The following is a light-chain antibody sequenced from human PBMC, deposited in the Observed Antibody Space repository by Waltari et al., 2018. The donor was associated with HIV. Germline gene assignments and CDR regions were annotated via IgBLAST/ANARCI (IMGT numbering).Light chain of an antibody. CDR3: CAYAGSSTWV. J-gene: IGLJ3*02. Sequence: QSALTQPASVSGSPGQSITISCTGTRDVGSYNLVSWYQQHPGKAPKLMIYEGSKRPSGVSNRFSCSKSGNTASLTISGLQAEDEADYYCCAYAGSSTWVFGGGTKLTVL. V-gene: IGLV2-23*01. CDR1: RDVGSYNL. CDR2: EGS.